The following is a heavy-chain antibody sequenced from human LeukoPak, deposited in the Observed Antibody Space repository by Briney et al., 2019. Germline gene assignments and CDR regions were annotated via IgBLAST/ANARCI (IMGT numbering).Heavy chain of an antibody. CDR2: IIPIFGTA. D-gene: IGHD2-2*01. J-gene: IGHJ6*03. CDR1: GGAFSSYA. Sequence: SVKVSCKASGGAFSSYAISWVRQAPGQGLEWMGGIIPIFGTANYAQKFQGRGTITTDESTSTAYMELSRLRSEDTAVYYCSAHRTSRDYYYYPDVWGKGTTVTVSS. CDR3: SAHRTSRDYYYYPDV. V-gene: IGHV1-69*05.